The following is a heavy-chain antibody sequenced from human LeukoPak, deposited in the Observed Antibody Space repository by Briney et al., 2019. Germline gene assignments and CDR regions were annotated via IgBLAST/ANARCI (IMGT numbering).Heavy chain of an antibody. CDR3: ARDGGYSYGFGLYYFDY. Sequence: SETLSLTCTVSGGSISSSSYYWGWIRQPPGKGLEWIGSIYYSGSTYYNPSLKSRVTISVDTSKNQFSLKLSSVTAADTAVYYCARDGGYSYGFGLYYFDYWGQGTLVTVSS. D-gene: IGHD5-18*01. J-gene: IGHJ4*02. CDR2: IYYSGST. V-gene: IGHV4-39*07. CDR1: GGSISSSSYY.